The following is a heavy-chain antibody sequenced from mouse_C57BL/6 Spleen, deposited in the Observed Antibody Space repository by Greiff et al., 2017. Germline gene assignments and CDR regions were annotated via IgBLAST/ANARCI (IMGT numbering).Heavy chain of an antibody. Sequence: VQLQQPGAELVKPGASVKLSCKASGYTFTSYWMQWVKQRPGPGLEWIGEIDPSDSYTNYNQKLKGKATLTVDTSSSTAYMQLSSLTSEDSAVYYCARSYGSSYGAYWGQGTLVTVSA. CDR3: ARSYGSSYGAY. CDR2: IDPSDSYT. D-gene: IGHD1-1*01. V-gene: IGHV1-50*01. J-gene: IGHJ3*01. CDR1: GYTFTSYW.